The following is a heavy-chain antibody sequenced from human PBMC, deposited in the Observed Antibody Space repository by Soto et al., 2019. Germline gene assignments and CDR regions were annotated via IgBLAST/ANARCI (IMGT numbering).Heavy chain of an antibody. CDR2: ISWNSDTI. CDR3: AKDRGFGGKSDVSYYYGMDV. J-gene: IGHJ6*02. Sequence: EAQLVESGGGLVQPGRSLRLSCAASGFTFDDYAVHWVRQAPGKGLEWVSGISWNSDTIAYGDSVKGRFTISRDNAKKSLYLQMDSLRPEDTALYYCAKDRGFGGKSDVSYYYGMDVWGQGTTVTISS. CDR1: GFTFDDYA. V-gene: IGHV3-9*01. D-gene: IGHD3-10*01.